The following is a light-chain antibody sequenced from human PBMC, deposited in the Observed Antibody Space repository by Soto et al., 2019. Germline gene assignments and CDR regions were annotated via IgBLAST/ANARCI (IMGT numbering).Light chain of an antibody. V-gene: IGKV3-20*01. Sequence: EIVLTQSPGTLSLSPGERATLSCRASQSVSNNYLAWYQQKPGQAPRHLIYGASNRATGIPDRLSGSGSGTDFTLTISRLEPEDFAVYYCQQYGSSGTFGQGTKVDIK. J-gene: IGKJ1*01. CDR1: QSVSNNY. CDR3: QQYGSSGT. CDR2: GAS.